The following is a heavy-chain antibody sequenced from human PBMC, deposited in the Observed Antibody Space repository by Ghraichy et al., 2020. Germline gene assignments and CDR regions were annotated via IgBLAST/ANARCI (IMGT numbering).Heavy chain of an antibody. D-gene: IGHD3-3*01. CDR2: IKSKTDGGTT. CDR3: TTDLSRFLEWLDAFDI. J-gene: IGHJ3*02. Sequence: GGSLRLSCAASGFTFSNAWMSWFRQAPGKGLKWFGRIKSKTDGGTTDYSTPVKDRFTISRDDSKNTLYLQMNSLKTEDTDVYYCTTDLSRFLEWLDAFDISGQGTMFTVSS. V-gene: IGHV3-15*01. CDR1: GFTFSNAW.